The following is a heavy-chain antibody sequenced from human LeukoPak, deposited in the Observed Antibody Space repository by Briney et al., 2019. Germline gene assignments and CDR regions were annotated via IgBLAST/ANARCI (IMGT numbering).Heavy chain of an antibody. D-gene: IGHD3-10*01. CDR1: GNTFTRNY. V-gene: IGHV1-46*01. CDR3: ARDGDASGRSWLDP. CDR2: INPSGDSS. Sequence: GASVKVSCKASGNTFTRNYMHWVRQAPGQGLEWMGIINPSGDSSSYAQKFQGRVTLTRDTSTSTVYMELSSLRSEDTAVYYCARDGDASGRSWLDPWGQGTLVTVSS. J-gene: IGHJ5*02.